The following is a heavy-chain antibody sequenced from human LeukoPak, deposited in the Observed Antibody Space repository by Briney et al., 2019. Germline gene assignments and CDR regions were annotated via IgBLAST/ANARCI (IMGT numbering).Heavy chain of an antibody. Sequence: GGSLRLSCAASGFTFSSYAMNWVRQAPGKGLEWVSAVRGGDAGTSYADSVKGRFTIYRDNSKNTLYLQMNSLRADDTAVYYCAKNRGGSYYSGSDYWGQGTLVTVSS. D-gene: IGHD1-26*01. CDR2: VRGGDAGT. J-gene: IGHJ4*02. V-gene: IGHV3-23*01. CDR1: GFTFSSYA. CDR3: AKNRGGSYYSGSDY.